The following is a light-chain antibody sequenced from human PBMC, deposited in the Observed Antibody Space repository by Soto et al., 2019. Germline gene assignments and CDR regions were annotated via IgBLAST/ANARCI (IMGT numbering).Light chain of an antibody. CDR2: AVS. Sequence: QSVLTQPAFVSGSPGASFTISCTGTSSDVGGYNYVSWYQQHPGKATKRMTYAVSNRPSAVSHRFSGSTSGNTAPLTISGLQAEDEADYSCSSYTSSSPYAFGTGTKVTVL. J-gene: IGLJ1*01. CDR3: SSYTSSSPYA. CDR1: SSDVGGYNY. V-gene: IGLV2-14*01.